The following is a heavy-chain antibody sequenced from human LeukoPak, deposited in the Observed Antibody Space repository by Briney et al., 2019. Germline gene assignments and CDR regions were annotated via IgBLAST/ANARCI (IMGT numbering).Heavy chain of an antibody. CDR3: ATPYPLSSSGGLRVYFQH. Sequence: GESLKISCKGSGYSFPDFWIGWVRQMPGKGLEWMGIIYPGDSDTRYSPSFQGHVTISADKSISTAYLQWSSLKASDTAMYYCATPYPLSSSGGLRVYFQHWGQGTLVTVSS. J-gene: IGHJ1*01. D-gene: IGHD6-25*01. V-gene: IGHV5-51*01. CDR2: IYPGDSDT. CDR1: GYSFPDFW.